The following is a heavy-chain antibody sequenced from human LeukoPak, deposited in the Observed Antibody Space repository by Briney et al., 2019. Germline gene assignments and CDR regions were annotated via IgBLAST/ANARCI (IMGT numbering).Heavy chain of an antibody. D-gene: IGHD5-24*01. Sequence: PGGSLRLSCAASGFTFSRYSMNWVRQAPGKGLVWVSRISNDGTATYYADSVNGRFTISRDNAKNTVYLQMNSLGAEDTAVYYSVRSVLATVGGEYWGQGTRVSVFS. CDR2: ISNDGTAT. V-gene: IGHV3-74*01. CDR3: VRSVLATVGGEY. CDR1: GFTFSRYS. J-gene: IGHJ4*02.